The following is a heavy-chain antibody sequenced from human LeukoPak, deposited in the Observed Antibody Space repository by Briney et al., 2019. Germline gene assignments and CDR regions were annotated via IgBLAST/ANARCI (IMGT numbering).Heavy chain of an antibody. Sequence: TGGSLRLSCAASGFTFSSYAMSWVRQAPGKGLEWVSAISGSGGSTYYADSMKGRFTISRDNSKNTLYLQMNSLRAEDTAVYYCAKAGGKTYYYDNGAFDIWGQGTMVTVSS. J-gene: IGHJ3*02. CDR3: AKAGGKTYYYDNGAFDI. CDR2: ISGSGGST. CDR1: GFTFSSYA. V-gene: IGHV3-23*01. D-gene: IGHD3-22*01.